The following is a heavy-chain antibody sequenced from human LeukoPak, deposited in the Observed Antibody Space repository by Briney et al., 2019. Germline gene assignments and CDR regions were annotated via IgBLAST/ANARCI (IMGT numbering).Heavy chain of an antibody. D-gene: IGHD3-10*02. CDR2: ITSSGSPT. CDR1: GFTLSTYE. CDR3: ARDICSSTRAFDI. J-gene: IGHJ3*02. V-gene: IGHV3-48*03. Sequence: PGGSLRLSCAASGFTLSTYEMTWVRQAPGKGLEWISFITSSGSPTFYADSVKGRFTIFRDTAKNSLFLQMNNLRGQDTAVYYCARDICSSTRAFDIWDQGTMVTVS.